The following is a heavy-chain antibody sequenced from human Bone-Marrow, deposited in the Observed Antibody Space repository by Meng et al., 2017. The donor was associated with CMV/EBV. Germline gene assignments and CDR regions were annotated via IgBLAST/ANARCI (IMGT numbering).Heavy chain of an antibody. J-gene: IGHJ4*02. Sequence: GESLKISCAASGFTFSNHAIHWVRQAPGKGLEWLSLIWYDATNKYYKDSVEGRFTISRDNAKNSLYLQMNSLRAEDTAVYYCAKLVGNFDYWGQGTLVTVSS. CDR2: IWYDATNK. CDR3: AKLVGNFDY. D-gene: IGHD2-15*01. V-gene: IGHV3-33*03. CDR1: GFTFSNHA.